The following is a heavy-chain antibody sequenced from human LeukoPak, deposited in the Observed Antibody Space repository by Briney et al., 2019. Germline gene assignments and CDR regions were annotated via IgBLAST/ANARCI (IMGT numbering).Heavy chain of an antibody. V-gene: IGHV3-7*03. Sequence: RAGGSLRLSCAASGFTFSNYWMTWVRQAPGKGLEWVANIKEDGSRKNYVDSVKGRFTISRDNAKNSLYLQMNGLRAEDTAVYYCATPLDYYDSSGYHQGGDWGQGTLVTVSS. CDR2: IKEDGSRK. D-gene: IGHD3-22*01. J-gene: IGHJ4*02. CDR3: ATPLDYYDSSGYHQGGD. CDR1: GFTFSNYW.